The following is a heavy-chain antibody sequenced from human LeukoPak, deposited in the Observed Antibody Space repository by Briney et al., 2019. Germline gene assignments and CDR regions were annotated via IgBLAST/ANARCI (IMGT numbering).Heavy chain of an antibody. Sequence: GGSLRLSCAASGFTFSSYWMNWARQAPGKGLEWVASINHNGNVNYYVDSVNGRFTISRDNAKNSLYLQMSNLRAEDTAVCFCARGGGLDVWGQGATVTVSS. CDR3: ARGGGLDV. J-gene: IGHJ6*02. V-gene: IGHV3-7*03. CDR2: INHNGNVN. D-gene: IGHD3-16*01. CDR1: GFTFSSYW.